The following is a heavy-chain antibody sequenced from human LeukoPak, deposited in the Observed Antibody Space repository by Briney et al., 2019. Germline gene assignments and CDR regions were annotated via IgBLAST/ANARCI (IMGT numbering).Heavy chain of an antibody. V-gene: IGHV3-53*01. CDR3: ARGADDSSGYYSFDY. CDR2: IYSGGST. Sequence: GGSLRLSCAASGFTVSSNYMSWVRQAPGKGLEWVSVIYSGGSTYYADSVKGRFTISRDNSKNTLYLQMNSLRAEDTAMYYCARGADDSSGYYSFDYWGQGTLVTVSS. J-gene: IGHJ4*02. CDR1: GFTVSSNY. D-gene: IGHD3-22*01.